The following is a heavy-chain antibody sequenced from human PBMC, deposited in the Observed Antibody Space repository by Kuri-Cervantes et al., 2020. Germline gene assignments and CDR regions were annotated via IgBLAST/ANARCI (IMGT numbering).Heavy chain of an antibody. V-gene: IGHV3-11*01. CDR1: GFTFSDWY. D-gene: IGHD6-13*01. CDR2: INPSGSTV. CDR3: AKDMTGIARYFFDY. J-gene: IGHJ4*02. Sequence: GESLKISCAASGFTFSDWYMSWIRQAPGKGLEWVSYINPSGSTVYYADSVKGRFTISRDNAKTSLHLQMNSLRAEDTALYYCAKDMTGIARYFFDYWGQGTLVTVSS.